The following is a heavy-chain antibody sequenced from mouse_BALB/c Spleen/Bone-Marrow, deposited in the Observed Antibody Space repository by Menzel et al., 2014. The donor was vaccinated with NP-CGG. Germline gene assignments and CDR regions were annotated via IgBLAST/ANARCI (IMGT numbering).Heavy chain of an antibody. CDR3: AIRGDISGYWFAY. CDR1: GYTFTNYW. Sequence: VLLVESGVELVRPGTSVKMSCKAAGYTFTNYWIGWIQQRPGHGLEWIGDIYPGGGYTNYNEKFQGKATLTADTSSSTAYMQLSSLTSEDSAIFYCAIRGDISGYWFAYWGQGTLVTVSA. V-gene: IGHV1-63*02. CDR2: IYPGGGYT. D-gene: IGHD3-2*01. J-gene: IGHJ3*01.